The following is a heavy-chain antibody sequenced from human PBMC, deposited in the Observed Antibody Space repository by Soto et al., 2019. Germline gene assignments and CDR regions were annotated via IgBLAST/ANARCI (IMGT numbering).Heavy chain of an antibody. D-gene: IGHD1-1*01. J-gene: IGHJ4*02. Sequence: QVHLQESGPGLVKPSGTLSLTCDVSGDSISSSLWWSWVRQTPGKGLEWIGEIYHSGSINYNPSLKSRVTISADRSKNQFSLTLTAVTAAATAVYYCATSQLGEYFDNWGQGTLVTVSS. CDR2: IYHSGSI. CDR1: GDSISSSLW. CDR3: ATSQLGEYFDN. V-gene: IGHV4-4*02.